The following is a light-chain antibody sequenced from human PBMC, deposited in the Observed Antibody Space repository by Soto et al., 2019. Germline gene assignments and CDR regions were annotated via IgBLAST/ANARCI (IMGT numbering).Light chain of an antibody. CDR2: DND. Sequence: QSVLTQPPSLFGAPGQNVTISCSGSNTNIGNHFVSWYQQLPGTAPRLLIYDNDKRPSGIPDRFSGSKSGTSASLDITGLQTGDEADYYCATWDSRLSSTVFGGGTKLTVL. CDR3: ATWDSRLSSTV. J-gene: IGLJ3*02. CDR1: NTNIGNHF. V-gene: IGLV1-51*01.